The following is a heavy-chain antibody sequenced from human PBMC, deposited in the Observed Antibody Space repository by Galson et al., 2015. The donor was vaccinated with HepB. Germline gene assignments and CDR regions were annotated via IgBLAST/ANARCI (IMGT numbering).Heavy chain of an antibody. CDR2: IISFLGVP. CDR1: GGDFSSYN. V-gene: IGHV1-69*02. D-gene: IGHD1-26*01. J-gene: IGHJ5*02. Sequence: SVKVSCKASGGDFSSYNIDWVRQVPGQGLEWIGRIISFLGVPKYAQRFQGRLTITADRSTSTAHMELRNLTPDDTAVYFCARGETMGGFSMYTWFDPWGPGSLVIVSS. CDR3: ARGETMGGFSMYTWFDP.